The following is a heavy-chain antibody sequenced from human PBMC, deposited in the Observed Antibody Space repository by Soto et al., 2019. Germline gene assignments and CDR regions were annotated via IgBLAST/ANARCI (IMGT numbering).Heavy chain of an antibody. Sequence: GESLKISCQAAGYVFSSSWIAWVRHSPGKGLEWMGIVYPGDSETRYSPSFRGQVTFSADTSTSTAFLQWSRLKASDSGIYYCEKHVDTWGAPHYFDPWGPVTQVTVSP. J-gene: IGHJ4*02. CDR3: EKHVDTWGAPHYFDP. CDR2: VYPGDSET. CDR1: GYVFSSSW. V-gene: IGHV5-51*01. D-gene: IGHD5-18*01.